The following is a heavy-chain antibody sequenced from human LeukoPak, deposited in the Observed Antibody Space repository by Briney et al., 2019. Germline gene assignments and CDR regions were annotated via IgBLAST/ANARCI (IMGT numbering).Heavy chain of an antibody. D-gene: IGHD3-22*01. CDR1: GLTFSDYY. CDR2: ISSSGSTI. Sequence: GGSLRLSCAASGLTFSDYYMSWIRQAPGKGLEWVSYISSSGSTIYYADSVKGRFTISRDNAKNSLYLQMNSLRAEDTAVYYCARDLNYYDSSGYYWGQGTLVTVSS. J-gene: IGHJ4*02. CDR3: ARDLNYYDSSGYY. V-gene: IGHV3-11*01.